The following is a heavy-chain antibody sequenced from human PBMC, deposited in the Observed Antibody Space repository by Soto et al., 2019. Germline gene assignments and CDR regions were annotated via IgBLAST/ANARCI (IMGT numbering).Heavy chain of an antibody. CDR2: IYWDDDK. Sequence: QITLKESGPTLVKPTQTLTLTCTFSGFSLSTSGVGVGWIRQPPGKALEWLALIYWDDDKRYSPSLKSRLTITKDTYKNQVVLTKTHMDPVDTATYYCAHFTMGRGEGYYFDYWGQGTLVTVSS. V-gene: IGHV2-5*02. D-gene: IGHD3-10*01. CDR1: GFSLSTSGVG. CDR3: AHFTMGRGEGYYFDY. J-gene: IGHJ4*02.